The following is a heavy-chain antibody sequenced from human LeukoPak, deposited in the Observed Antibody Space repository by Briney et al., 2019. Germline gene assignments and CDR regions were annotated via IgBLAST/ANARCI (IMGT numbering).Heavy chain of an antibody. CDR1: GFTFSRYA. J-gene: IGHJ4*02. D-gene: IGHD5-24*01. CDR3: AKDHEMATITDY. CDR2: ISRSGATT. V-gene: IGHV3-23*01. Sequence: GGSLRLSCAASGFTFSRYAMTWVRQAPGKGLEWVSAISRSGATTYYADSVKGRFNISRDNSKNTLWLLMNTLRAEDTAVYYCAKDHEMATITDYWGQGTLVTVSS.